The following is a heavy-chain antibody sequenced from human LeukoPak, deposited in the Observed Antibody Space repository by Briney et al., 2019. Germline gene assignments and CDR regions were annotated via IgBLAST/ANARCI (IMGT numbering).Heavy chain of an antibody. CDR2: ISGSGGST. CDR3: AKDHQLRYFDWFTESGFDY. Sequence: GGSLRLSCAASGFTFSSYAMSWVRQAPGKGLEWVSAISGSGGSTYYADPVKGRFTISGDNSKNTLYLQMNSLRAEDTAVYYCAKDHQLRYFDWFTESGFDYWGQGTLVTVSS. V-gene: IGHV3-23*01. CDR1: GFTFSSYA. J-gene: IGHJ4*02. D-gene: IGHD3-9*01.